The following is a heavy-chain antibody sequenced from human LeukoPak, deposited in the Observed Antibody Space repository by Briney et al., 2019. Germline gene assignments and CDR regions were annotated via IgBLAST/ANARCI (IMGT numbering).Heavy chain of an antibody. CDR2: SGSGGST. CDR3: AKPAGIAPYGMDV. V-gene: IGHV3-23*01. D-gene: IGHD1-14*01. J-gene: IGHJ6*02. CDR1: GFTFSSYA. Sequence: PGGSLRLSCAASGFTFSSYAMSWVRKAPGKGLEWVSASGSGGSTYYADSVKGRFTISRDNSKNTLYLQMNSLRAEDTAVYYCAKPAGIAPYGMDVWGQGTTVTVSS.